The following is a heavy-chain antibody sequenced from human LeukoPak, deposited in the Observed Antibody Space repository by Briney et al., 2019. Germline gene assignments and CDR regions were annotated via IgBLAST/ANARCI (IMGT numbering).Heavy chain of an antibody. CDR1: GGSFSGYY. Sequence: SETLSLTCAVYGGSFSGYYWSWIRQPPGKGLEWIGEINHSGSTNYNPSLKSRVTISVDTSKNQFSLKLSSVTAADTAVYYCARGYYGSGSGNWFDPWGQGTLVIVSS. CDR2: INHSGST. D-gene: IGHD3-10*01. CDR3: ARGYYGSGSGNWFDP. V-gene: IGHV4-34*01. J-gene: IGHJ5*02.